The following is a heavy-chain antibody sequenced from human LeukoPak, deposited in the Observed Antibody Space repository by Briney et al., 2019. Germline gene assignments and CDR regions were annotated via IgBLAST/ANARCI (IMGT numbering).Heavy chain of an antibody. Sequence: ASVKVSCKASGYTFTVNSIHWVRQAPGQGLEWMGWINPLSGGRDYAQKFQGRVTMTADTSISTAYMELSRLRSDDTAVYYCARDRYYYDSSGCFDYWGQGTLVTVSS. V-gene: IGHV1-2*02. J-gene: IGHJ4*02. D-gene: IGHD3-22*01. CDR1: GYTFTVNS. CDR3: ARDRYYYDSSGCFDY. CDR2: INPLSGGR.